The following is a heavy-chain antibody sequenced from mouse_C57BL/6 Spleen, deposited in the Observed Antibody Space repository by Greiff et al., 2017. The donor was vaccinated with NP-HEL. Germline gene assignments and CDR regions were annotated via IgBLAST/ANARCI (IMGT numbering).Heavy chain of an antibody. D-gene: IGHD1-1*01. CDR3: ARRTTVVETSMDY. J-gene: IGHJ4*01. Sequence: EVKLMESGGGLVKPGGSLKLSCAASGFTFSDYGMHWVRQAPEKGLEWVAYISSGSSTIYYADTVKGRFTISRDNAKNTLFLQITSLRSEDTAMYYCARRTTVVETSMDYWGQGTSVTVSS. CDR1: GFTFSDYG. V-gene: IGHV5-17*01. CDR2: ISSGSSTI.